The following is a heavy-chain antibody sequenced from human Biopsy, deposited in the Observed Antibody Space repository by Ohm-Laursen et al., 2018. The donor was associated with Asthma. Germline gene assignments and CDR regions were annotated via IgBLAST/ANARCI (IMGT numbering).Heavy chain of an antibody. V-gene: IGHV1-69*01. CDR2: LIPVLGTA. CDR3: ARGYSGTDRIVYYYSGMEV. J-gene: IGHJ6*02. D-gene: IGHD5-12*01. Sequence: SSVKVSCNASGDSLGSFINYAISWVRQAPRQGLEWMGGLIPVLGTADYAPMFEGRVTITADESTSTAYSELTSLRFEDTAVYYCARGYSGTDRIVYYYSGMEVWGQGTTVTVSS. CDR1: GDSLGSFINYA.